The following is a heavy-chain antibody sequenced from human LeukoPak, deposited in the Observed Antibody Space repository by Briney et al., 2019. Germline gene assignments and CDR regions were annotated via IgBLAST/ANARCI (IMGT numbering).Heavy chain of an antibody. Sequence: PGGSLRLSCAASAFTFSNYSMSWVRQAPGKGLEWVANIKEDGSEINYVDSVKGRFTISRDNSKNSLYMQMNSLRVDDTAVYYCARDRGYSPFDYWGQGTLVTVSS. CDR1: AFTFSNYS. J-gene: IGHJ4*02. V-gene: IGHV3-7*01. CDR3: ARDRGYSPFDY. CDR2: IKEDGSEI. D-gene: IGHD4-23*01.